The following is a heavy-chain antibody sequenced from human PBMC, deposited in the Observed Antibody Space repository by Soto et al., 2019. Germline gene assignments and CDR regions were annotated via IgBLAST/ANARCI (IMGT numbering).Heavy chain of an antibody. CDR1: GGSFNGYY. CDR2: INHSGGA. Sequence: SETLSLTCAVSGGSFNGYYWTWIRQPPGKGLEWIGEINHSGGANYNPSLKSRVTMSVDTSKNQFSLKLTSATAADTALYFCARPVWFGNMGYFDSWGQGXLVTVSS. J-gene: IGHJ4*02. V-gene: IGHV4-34*01. D-gene: IGHD3-10*01. CDR3: ARPVWFGNMGYFDS.